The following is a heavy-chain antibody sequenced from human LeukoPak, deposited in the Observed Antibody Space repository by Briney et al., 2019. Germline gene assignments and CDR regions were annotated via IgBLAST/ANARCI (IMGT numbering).Heavy chain of an antibody. Sequence: SETLSLTCTVSGGSVNSGSYFWSWIRQPPGKGLEWIGYIQNSARTNYNPSLESRVTISVDSSKDQFSLRLSSVTAADTAVYYCASLFCTRTSCFFLDPWGQGTLVTVSS. D-gene: IGHD2-2*01. J-gene: IGHJ5*02. V-gene: IGHV4-61*01. CDR1: GGSVNSGSYF. CDR2: IQNSART. CDR3: ASLFCTRTSCFFLDP.